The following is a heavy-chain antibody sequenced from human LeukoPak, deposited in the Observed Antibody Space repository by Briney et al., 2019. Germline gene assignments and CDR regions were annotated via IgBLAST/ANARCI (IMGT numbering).Heavy chain of an antibody. Sequence: GASLKISCKGSGSSFTTYWIGWVRQLPGKGLEWMGIIYPGDSDTRYSPSFQGQVTVSADKSISTAYLQWGSLKASDTAMYYCAVRHYDILTGYFGGVDYWGQGTLVTVSS. V-gene: IGHV5-51*01. CDR3: AVRHYDILTGYFGGVDY. J-gene: IGHJ4*02. CDR2: IYPGDSDT. CDR1: GSSFTTYW. D-gene: IGHD3-9*01.